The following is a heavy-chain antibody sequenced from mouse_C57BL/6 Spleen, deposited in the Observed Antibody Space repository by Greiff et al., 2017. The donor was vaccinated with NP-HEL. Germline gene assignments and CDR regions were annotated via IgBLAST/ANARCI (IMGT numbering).Heavy chain of an antibody. CDR2: IDPSDSYT. CDR3: ARLGDYDVGSMDY. Sequence: QVQLQQSGAELVMPGASVKLSCKASGYTFTSYWMHWVKQRPGQGLEWIGEIDPSDSYTNSNQKFKGKSTLTVDQSSSTAYMQLSSLTSEDSAVYYCARLGDYDVGSMDYWGQGTSVTVSS. D-gene: IGHD2-4*01. CDR1: GYTFTSYW. J-gene: IGHJ4*01. V-gene: IGHV1-69*01.